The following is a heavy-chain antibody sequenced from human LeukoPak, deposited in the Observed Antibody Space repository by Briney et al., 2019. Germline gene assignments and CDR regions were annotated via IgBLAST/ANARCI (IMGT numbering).Heavy chain of an antibody. V-gene: IGHV3-21*01. CDR2: ISSSSSYI. Sequence: GGSLRLSCAASGFTFSSCSMNWVRQAPGKGLEWVSSISSSSSYIYYADSVKGRFTISRDNAKNSLYLQMNSLRAEDTAVYYCARDRSVGATTFDYWGQGTLVTVSS. D-gene: IGHD1-26*01. CDR1: GFTFSSCS. CDR3: ARDRSVGATTFDY. J-gene: IGHJ4*02.